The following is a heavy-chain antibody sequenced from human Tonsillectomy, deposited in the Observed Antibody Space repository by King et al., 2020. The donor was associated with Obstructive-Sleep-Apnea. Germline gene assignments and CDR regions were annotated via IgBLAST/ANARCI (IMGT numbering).Heavy chain of an antibody. CDR2: INHSGST. CDR3: ARMRQYRLLFSLYNWFDP. D-gene: IGHD2-2*01. J-gene: IGHJ5*02. CDR1: GGSFSGYY. Sequence: VQLQQWGAGLLKPSETLSLTCAVYGGSFSGYYWSWIRQPPGKGLEWIGEINHSGSTNYNPSLKSRVTISVDTSKNQFSLKLSSVTAADTAVYYCARMRQYRLLFSLYNWFDPWGQGTLVTVSS. V-gene: IGHV4-34*01.